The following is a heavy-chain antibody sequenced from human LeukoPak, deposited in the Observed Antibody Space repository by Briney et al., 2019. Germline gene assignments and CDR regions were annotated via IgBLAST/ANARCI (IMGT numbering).Heavy chain of an antibody. J-gene: IGHJ6*03. V-gene: IGHV3-9*03. CDR3: AKAAAGTYYYYMDV. CDR2: ISWNSGSI. D-gene: IGHD6-13*01. Sequence: GGSLRLSCAASGFTFDDYAMHWVRQAPGKGLEWVSGISWNSGSIGYADSVKGRFTISRDNAKNSLYLQMNSLRAEDMALYYCAKAAAGTYYYYMDVWGKGTTVTVSS. CDR1: GFTFDDYA.